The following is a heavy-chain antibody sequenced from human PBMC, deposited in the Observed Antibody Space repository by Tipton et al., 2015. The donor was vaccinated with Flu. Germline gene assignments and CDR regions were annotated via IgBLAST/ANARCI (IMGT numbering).Heavy chain of an antibody. CDR1: GFTFSTYA. CDR2: ISGSGGTT. D-gene: IGHD2-15*01. V-gene: IGHV3-23*01. J-gene: IGHJ1*01. CDR3: AKDGKYCSGGNCDAENFQH. Sequence: SLRLSCAASGFTFSTYAMSWVRQAPGKGLEWVSSISGSGGTTDHADSVKGRFTISRDNSMKMLYLEMNSLRAEDTAVYYCAKDGKYCSGGNCDAENFQHWGQGTLVNVSS.